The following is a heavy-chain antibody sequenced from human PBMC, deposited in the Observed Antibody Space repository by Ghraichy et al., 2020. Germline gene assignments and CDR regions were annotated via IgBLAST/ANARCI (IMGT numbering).Heavy chain of an antibody. CDR3: ARRADYGDNFHYYHYGMGV. CDR2: IDPSDSYT. Sequence: GESLNISCKGFGYSFTTYWISWVRQMPGKGLEWMGRIDPSDSYTNYSPSFQGHVTISVDKSISTAYLQWSSLKASDTAMYYCARRADYGDNFHYYHYGMGVWGQGTTVTVSS. J-gene: IGHJ6*02. CDR1: GYSFTTYW. V-gene: IGHV5-10-1*01. D-gene: IGHD4-17*01.